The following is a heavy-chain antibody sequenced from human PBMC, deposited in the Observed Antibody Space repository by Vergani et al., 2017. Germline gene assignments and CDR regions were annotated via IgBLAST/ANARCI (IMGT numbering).Heavy chain of an antibody. CDR2: IRSKNDGGTA. J-gene: IGHJ4*02. CDR1: GITFKNAW. V-gene: IGHV3-15*01. Sequence: EVQVVESGGGLIKPGGSLRLSCVVSGITFKNAWINWVRQAPGKGLEWIGRIRSKNDGGTADYAAPLKGRFTISRDDSKDSAFLFVNNLKTEDTAVYFCYTDYQDYWGQGTLVTVSS. CDR3: YTDYQDY. D-gene: IGHD4-11*01.